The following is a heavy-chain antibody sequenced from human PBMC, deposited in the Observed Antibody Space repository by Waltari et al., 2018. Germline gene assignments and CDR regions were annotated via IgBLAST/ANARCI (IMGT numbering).Heavy chain of an antibody. J-gene: IGHJ3*02. CDR3: ARDAAHTPYDFWDLDI. CDR2: ISWNSGSI. Sequence: EVQLVESGGGLVQPGRSLRLSCAASGFTFDDYAMHWVRHAPWKGLWWVSGISWNSGSIGYADSVKGRFTISRDNAKNSLYLQMNSLRSEDTAVYYCARDAAHTPYDFWDLDIWGQGTMVTVSS. D-gene: IGHD3-3*01. V-gene: IGHV3-9*01. CDR1: GFTFDDYA.